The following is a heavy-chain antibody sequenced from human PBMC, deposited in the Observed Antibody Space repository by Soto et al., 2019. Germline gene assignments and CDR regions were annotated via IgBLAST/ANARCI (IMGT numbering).Heavy chain of an antibody. D-gene: IGHD3-10*01. CDR1: GGSFSGYY. J-gene: IGHJ6*02. Sequence: SETLSLTCAVYGGSFSGYYWSWIRQPPGKGLEWIGEINHSGSTNYNPSLKSRVTISVDTSKNQFSLKLSSVTAADTAVYYCERNRGSGSYYTYYYYGMDVWGQGTTVTVSS. CDR3: ERNRGSGSYYTYYYYGMDV. V-gene: IGHV4-34*01. CDR2: INHSGST.